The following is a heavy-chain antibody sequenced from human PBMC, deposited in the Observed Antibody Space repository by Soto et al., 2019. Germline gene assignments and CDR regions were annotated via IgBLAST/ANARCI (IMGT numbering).Heavy chain of an antibody. V-gene: IGHV1-69*13. CDR2: IIPIFGTA. CDR3: ASSSCKRASSDP. D-gene: IGHD6-13*01. CDR1: GGTFSSYA. J-gene: IGHJ5*02. Sequence: SVRVSCKASGGTFSSYAISWVRQAPGQGLEWMGGIIPIFGTANYAQKFQDRVTITADESTSTAYMELSSLKSEDTAVYFCASSSCKRASSDPRGPVTMVTVSS.